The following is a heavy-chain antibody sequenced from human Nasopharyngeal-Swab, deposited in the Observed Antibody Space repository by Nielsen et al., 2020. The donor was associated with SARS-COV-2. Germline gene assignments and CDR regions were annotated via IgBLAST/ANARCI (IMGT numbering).Heavy chain of an antibody. J-gene: IGHJ1*01. D-gene: IGHD3-10*01. CDR1: GYTFTGYY. CDR2: INPNSGGT. V-gene: IGHV1-2*04. Sequence: ASVKVSCKASGYTFTGYYMHWVRQAPGQGLEWMGWINPNSGGTNYAQKFQGWVTMTRDTSISTAYMELSRLRSDDTAVYYCAIGELFKQYFQHWGQGTLVTVSS. CDR3: AIGELFKQYFQH.